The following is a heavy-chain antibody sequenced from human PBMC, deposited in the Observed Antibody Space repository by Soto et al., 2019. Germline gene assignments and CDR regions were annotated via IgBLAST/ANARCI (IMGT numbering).Heavy chain of an antibody. CDR2: IYYSGST. J-gene: IGHJ6*02. CDR1: GGSISSGDYY. CDR3: ACGAYGSGSYYGGSYYYGMDV. D-gene: IGHD3-10*01. V-gene: IGHV4-30-4*01. Sequence: QVQLQESGPGLVKPSQTLSLTCTVSGGSISSGDYYWSWIRQPPGKGLEWIGYIYYSGSTYYNPSLKSRVTISVDTSKNQFSLKLSSVTAADTAVYYCACGAYGSGSYYGGSYYYGMDVWGQGTTVTVSS.